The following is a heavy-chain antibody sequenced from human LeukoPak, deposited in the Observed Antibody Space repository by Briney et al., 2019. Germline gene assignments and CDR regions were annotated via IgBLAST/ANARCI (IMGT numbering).Heavy chain of an antibody. CDR3: ARCQSAFDI. V-gene: IGHV3-7*01. CDR1: GFTFTNYW. Sequence: GGSLRLSCAGSGFTFTNYWMSWVRQAPGKGLEWVANIKEDGSEKYYVDSVKGRFTISRDNAKNSLYLQMNSLRAEDTAVYYCARCQSAFDIWGQGTMVTVSS. CDR2: IKEDGSEK. J-gene: IGHJ3*02.